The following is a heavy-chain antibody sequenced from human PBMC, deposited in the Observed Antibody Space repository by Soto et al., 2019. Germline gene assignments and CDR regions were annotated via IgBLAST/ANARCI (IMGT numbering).Heavy chain of an antibody. D-gene: IGHD3-10*01. J-gene: IGHJ3*01. CDR1: GFTFSSYA. CDR2: ISGSGGSK. CDR3: ASFSVSTKANGFDL. V-gene: IGHV3-23*01. Sequence: EVQLLESGGGLVQPGGSLRLSCAASGFTFSSYAMSWVRQAPGKGLEWVSAISGSGGSKYYADSVRGRFTISRDNSKNTLFLQMSVLRAEDTAVYDCASFSVSTKANGFDLWGQGTMVTVS.